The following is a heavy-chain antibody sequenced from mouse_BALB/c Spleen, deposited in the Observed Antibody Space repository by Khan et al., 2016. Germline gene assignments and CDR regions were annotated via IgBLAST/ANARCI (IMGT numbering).Heavy chain of an antibody. CDR1: GFSLTTYG. CDR2: IWSGGST. D-gene: IGHD2-4*01. J-gene: IGHJ2*01. V-gene: IGHV2-2*02. Sequence: QVHLKQSGPGLVQPSQSLSITCTVSGFSLTTYGVQWVRQSPGKALEWLGVIWSGGSTDYNAPFISRLSISRDTSKSQVFFKMSSLQTKDTAIYYCARTYDYDGGFDYWGQGTILTVSS. CDR3: ARTYDYDGGFDY.